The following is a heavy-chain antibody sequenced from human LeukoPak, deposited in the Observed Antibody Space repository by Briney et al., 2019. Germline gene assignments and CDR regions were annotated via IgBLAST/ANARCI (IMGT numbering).Heavy chain of an antibody. D-gene: IGHD6-13*01. CDR1: GGSFSGYY. Sequence: SETLSLTCAVYGGSFSGYYWSWIRQPPGKGLEWIGEINHSGSTNYNPSLKSRVTISVDTSKNQFSLKLSPVTAADTAVYYCARAHQSLAAAGQYNWFDPWGQGTPVTVSS. CDR3: ARAHQSLAAAGQYNWFDP. J-gene: IGHJ5*02. V-gene: IGHV4-34*01. CDR2: INHSGST.